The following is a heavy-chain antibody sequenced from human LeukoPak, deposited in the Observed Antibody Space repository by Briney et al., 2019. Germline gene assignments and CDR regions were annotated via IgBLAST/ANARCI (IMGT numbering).Heavy chain of an antibody. J-gene: IGHJ4*02. CDR1: GFTFSSYA. Sequence: PGGSLRLSCAGSGFTFSSYAMSWVRQAPGKGLEWVSAIIDTGATTYDADSVKGRFTISRDNSRSTLYLQMNSLRAEDTALYYCAKDTSIGRYCTNGVCSPFDYWGQGTLVTVSS. D-gene: IGHD2-8*01. V-gene: IGHV3-23*01. CDR3: AKDTSIGRYCTNGVCSPFDY. CDR2: IIDTGATT.